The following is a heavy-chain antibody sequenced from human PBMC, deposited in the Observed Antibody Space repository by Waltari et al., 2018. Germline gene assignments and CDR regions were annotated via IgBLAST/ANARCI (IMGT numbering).Heavy chain of an antibody. V-gene: IGHV4-4*07. CDR1: GGSISSYY. Sequence: QVQLQESGPGLVKPSETLSLTCTVSGGSISSYYWSWIRQPAGKGLEWIGRIYTSGGTNYNPSLKSRVTMSVDTSKNQFSLKLSSVTAADTAVYYCARVRGSIAARPDWFDPWGQGTLVTVSS. D-gene: IGHD6-6*01. CDR2: IYTSGGT. CDR3: ARVRGSIAARPDWFDP. J-gene: IGHJ5*02.